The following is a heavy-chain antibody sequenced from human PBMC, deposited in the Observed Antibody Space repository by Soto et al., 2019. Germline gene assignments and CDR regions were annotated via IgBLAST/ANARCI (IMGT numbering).Heavy chain of an antibody. CDR2: ISSSSSYI. CDR1: GFTFSSYS. CDR3: ARGLYCSGGSCYSSYHFDY. Sequence: EVQLVESGGGLVKPGGSLRLSCAASGFTFSSYSMNWVRQAPGKGLEWVSSISSSSSYIYYADSVKGRFTISRDNAKKSLYLQMNSLRGEDTAVYYWARGLYCSGGSCYSSYHFDYWGQGTLVTVSS. D-gene: IGHD2-15*01. J-gene: IGHJ4*02. V-gene: IGHV3-21*01.